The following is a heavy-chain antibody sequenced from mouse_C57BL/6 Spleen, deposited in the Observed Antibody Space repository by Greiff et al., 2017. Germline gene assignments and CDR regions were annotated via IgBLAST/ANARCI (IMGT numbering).Heavy chain of an antibody. CDR3: ARSGPYYFDY. J-gene: IGHJ2*01. D-gene: IGHD3-1*01. Sequence: VQLQQSGPELVKPGASVKISCKASGYAFSSSWMKWVKQRPGKGLEWIGRNYPGDVDTTYNGKFNGNATLTADKASSTAYMQLSSLQSEDSAVYFCARSGPYYFDYWGQGTTLTVSS. CDR2: NYPGDVDT. CDR1: GYAFSSSW. V-gene: IGHV1-82*01.